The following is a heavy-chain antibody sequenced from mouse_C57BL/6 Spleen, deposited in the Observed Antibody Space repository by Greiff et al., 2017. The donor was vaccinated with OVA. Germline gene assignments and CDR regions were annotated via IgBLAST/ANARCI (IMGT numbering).Heavy chain of an antibody. J-gene: IGHJ4*01. V-gene: IGHV1-64*01. Sequence: VQLHQSGAELVKPGASVKLSCKASGYTFTSYWMHWVKQRPGQGLEWIGMIPPNSGSTNYNEKFQSKATLTVDKSSSTAYMQLSRLTSEYSAVYCGARADSSGPHAMDYWGQGTSVTVSS. CDR3: ARADSSGPHAMDY. D-gene: IGHD3-2*02. CDR2: IPPNSGST. CDR1: GYTFTSYW.